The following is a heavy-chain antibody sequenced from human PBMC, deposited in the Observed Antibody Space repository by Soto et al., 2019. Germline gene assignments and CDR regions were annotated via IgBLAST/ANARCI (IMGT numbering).Heavy chain of an antibody. CDR3: ARDRAGFSGSRWFAS. CDR1: GASISGYY. CDR2: IYYSGST. D-gene: IGHD3-10*01. J-gene: IGHJ5*01. Sequence: LSLTCSVAGASISGYYWSWIRQPPGKGLEWFGYIYYSGSTNYNPSRKSRVTISVATSEHQFSLKLSSVTAAGTAVYYCARDRAGFSGSRWFASWGQGALVTVSS. V-gene: IGHV4-59*01.